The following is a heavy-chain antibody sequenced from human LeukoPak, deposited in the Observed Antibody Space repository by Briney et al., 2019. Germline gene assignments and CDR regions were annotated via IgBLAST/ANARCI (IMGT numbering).Heavy chain of an antibody. V-gene: IGHV7-4-1*02. CDR3: ARENDSSGYAN. D-gene: IGHD3-22*01. Sequence: EASVKVSCKASGNTFTSYAMNWVRQAPGQGLEWMGWINTNTGNPTYAQGFTGRFVFSLDTSVSTAYLQISSLKAEDTAVYYCARENDSSGYANWGQGTLVTVSS. J-gene: IGHJ4*02. CDR1: GNTFTSYA. CDR2: INTNTGNP.